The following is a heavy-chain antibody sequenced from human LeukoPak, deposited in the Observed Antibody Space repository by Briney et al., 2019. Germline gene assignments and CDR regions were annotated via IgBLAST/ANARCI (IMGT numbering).Heavy chain of an antibody. Sequence: GASVKVSCKASGYTXTTDGISWVRQAPGQGLEWMGWINPNSGGTNYGQKFPGRVTMTRDTSISTAYMELNRLRSDDTAVYFCARVNSSGWAFFDYWGQGTLVTVSS. CDR1: GYTXTTDG. J-gene: IGHJ4*02. CDR3: ARVNSSGWAFFDY. D-gene: IGHD6-19*01. CDR2: INPNSGGT. V-gene: IGHV1-2*02.